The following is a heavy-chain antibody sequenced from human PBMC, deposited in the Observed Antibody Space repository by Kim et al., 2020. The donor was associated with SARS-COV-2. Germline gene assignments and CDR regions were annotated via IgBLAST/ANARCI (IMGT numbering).Heavy chain of an antibody. CDR3: AREIGSREDY. V-gene: IGHV4-34*01. D-gene: IGHD1-26*01. CDR2: INHSGST. Sequence: SETLSLTCAVYGGSFSGYYWSWIRQPPGKGLEWIGEINHSGSTNYNPSLKSRVTISVDTSKNQFSLKLSSVTAADTAVYYCAREIGSREDYWGQGTLVTVSS. J-gene: IGHJ4*02. CDR1: GGSFSGYY.